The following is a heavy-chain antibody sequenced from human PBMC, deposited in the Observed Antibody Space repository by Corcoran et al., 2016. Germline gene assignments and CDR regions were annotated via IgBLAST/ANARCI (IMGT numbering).Heavy chain of an antibody. Sequence: QLQLQESGPGLVKPSETLSLTCTVSGGSISSSSCYWGWIRQRPGKGLEWIGSIYYSGSTYYNPSLTSRVTISVDTSKHQFSLKLSSVTAADTAVSYCATPYSSSSPAADYWCQGTLVTVSS. J-gene: IGHJ4*02. D-gene: IGHD6-6*01. V-gene: IGHV4-39*01. CDR2: IYYSGST. CDR3: ATPYSSSSPAADY. CDR1: GGSISSSSCY.